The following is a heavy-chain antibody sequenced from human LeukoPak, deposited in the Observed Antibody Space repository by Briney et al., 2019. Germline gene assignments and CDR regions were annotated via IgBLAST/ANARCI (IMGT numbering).Heavy chain of an antibody. Sequence: ASVKVSCKASGGTFSSYAISWVRQAPGQGLEWMGGIIPIFGTANCAQKFQGRVTITADKSTSTAYMELSSLRSEDTAVYYCARGSGSSWTDGQYFDYWGQGTLVTVSS. D-gene: IGHD6-13*01. CDR2: IIPIFGTA. V-gene: IGHV1-69*06. CDR1: GGTFSSYA. CDR3: ARGSGSSWTDGQYFDY. J-gene: IGHJ4*02.